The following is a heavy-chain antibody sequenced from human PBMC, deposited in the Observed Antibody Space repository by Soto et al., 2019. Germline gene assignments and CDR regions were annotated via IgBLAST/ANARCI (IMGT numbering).Heavy chain of an antibody. CDR1: GFTVSNNY. Sequence: EVQLVESGGGLIQPGGSLRLSCAVSGFTVSNNYMSWVRQAPGKGLEGVSVIYSGGYTAYGDSVKGRFTISRDNSKNTLYLKRKSRRPEAGGVYYWATGRGGGGYWGQGTLVTVSS. J-gene: IGHJ4*02. V-gene: IGHV3-53*01. CDR3: ATGRGGGGY. D-gene: IGHD3-10*01. CDR2: IYSGGYT.